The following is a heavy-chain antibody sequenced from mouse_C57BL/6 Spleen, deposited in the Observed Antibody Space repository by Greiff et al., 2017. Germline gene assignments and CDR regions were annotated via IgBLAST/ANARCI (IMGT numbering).Heavy chain of an antibody. J-gene: IGHJ4*01. CDR2: IDPSDSET. Sequence: QVQLQQPGAELVRPGSSVKLSCKASGYTFTSYWMHWVKQRPVQGLEWIGNIDPSDSETHYNQKFKDKATLTVDKSSSTAYMQLSSLTSEDSAVYYCARGTTVDMDDWGQGTTVTVSS. V-gene: IGHV1-52*01. D-gene: IGHD1-1*01. CDR3: ARGTTVDMDD. CDR1: GYTFTSYW.